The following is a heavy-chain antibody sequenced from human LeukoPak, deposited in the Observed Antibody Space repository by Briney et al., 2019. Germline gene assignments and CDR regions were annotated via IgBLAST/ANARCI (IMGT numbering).Heavy chain of an antibody. CDR2: ISYDGSNK. CDR3: ARSGPQKGNDY. Sequence: PGGSLRLSCAASGFTFSSYAMHWVCQAPGKGLEWVAVISYDGSNKYYADSVKGRFTISRDNSKNTLYLQMNSLRAEDTAVYYCARSGPQKGNDYWGQGTLVTVSS. CDR1: GFTFSSYA. D-gene: IGHD1-26*01. V-gene: IGHV3-30-3*01. J-gene: IGHJ4*02.